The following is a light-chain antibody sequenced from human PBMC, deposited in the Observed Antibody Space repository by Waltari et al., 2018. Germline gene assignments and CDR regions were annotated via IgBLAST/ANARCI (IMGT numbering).Light chain of an antibody. J-gene: IGLJ3*02. V-gene: IGLV3-19*01. CDR1: SLRSYY. CDR2: GKN. Sequence: SSELTQDPAVSVALGQTVRITCQGGSLRSYYESWYQQKPGQAPVLVIYGKNNRPSGIPDRFSGSSSGNTASLTITGVQAEDEADYYCNSRDSSGNHWVFGGGTKLTVL. CDR3: NSRDSSGNHWV.